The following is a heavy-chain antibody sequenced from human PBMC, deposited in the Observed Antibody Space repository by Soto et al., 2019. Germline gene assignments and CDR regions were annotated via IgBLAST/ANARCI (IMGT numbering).Heavy chain of an antibody. CDR1: GFSFSNAW. Sequence: EGQLEQSGGGLVRSGGSLRLSCVASGFSFSNAWMTWVRQAPGKGLEWFGRVKSRPDGGTTDYASPVKGRFTITRDDSKATVYLQMYSLKGEDTAVYYCTTVFLLPRGLGSSVFWGQGALVTVSS. V-gene: IGHV3-15*01. CDR2: VKSRPDGGTT. J-gene: IGHJ4*02. CDR3: TTVFLLPRGLGSSVF. D-gene: IGHD6-19*01.